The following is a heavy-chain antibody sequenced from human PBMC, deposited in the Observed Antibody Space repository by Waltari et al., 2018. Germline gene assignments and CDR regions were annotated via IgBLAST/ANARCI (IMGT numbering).Heavy chain of an antibody. CDR1: GYTFTTYA. J-gene: IGHJ4*02. D-gene: IGHD3-16*02. Sequence: QVHLVQSGTELKTPGASVKVSGKSYGYTFTTYAIHWVRQSPGQGLEWMGWVNTGNGNTKYSQRFQDRVTFTRDTSATTAFMELSRLRSEDTAVYYCARSSLGYHFDFWGQGTPVTVSS. CDR2: VNTGNGNT. CDR3: ARSSLGYHFDF. V-gene: IGHV1-3*04.